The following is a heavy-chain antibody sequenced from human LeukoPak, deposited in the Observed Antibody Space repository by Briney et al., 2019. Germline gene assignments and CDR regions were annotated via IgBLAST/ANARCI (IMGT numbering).Heavy chain of an antibody. CDR1: GYSFTSYW. CDR3: ARLADYDSSGYVGVFDY. Sequence: GESLKISCKGSGYSFTSYWIGWVRQMPGKGLEWMGIIYPGDSYTTYSPSFQGQVTISADKSISTAYLQWSSLKASDTAMYYCARLADYDSSGYVGVFDYWGQGTLVTVSS. D-gene: IGHD3-22*01. CDR2: IYPGDSYT. V-gene: IGHV5-51*01. J-gene: IGHJ4*02.